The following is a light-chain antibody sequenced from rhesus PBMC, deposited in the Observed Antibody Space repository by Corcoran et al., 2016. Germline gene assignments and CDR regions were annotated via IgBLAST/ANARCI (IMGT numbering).Light chain of an antibody. Sequence: DIQMTQSPSSLSASVGDRVTITCRASENVNNYLNWYQQKPGKAPKLLIYKASTLQRGVPSRFSGSGSGKDYTFTISSLQPEDVATYYCQHGYGTPFTFGPGTKLDIK. CDR2: KAS. CDR1: ENVNNY. CDR3: QHGYGTPFT. J-gene: IGKJ3*01. V-gene: IGKV1-74*01.